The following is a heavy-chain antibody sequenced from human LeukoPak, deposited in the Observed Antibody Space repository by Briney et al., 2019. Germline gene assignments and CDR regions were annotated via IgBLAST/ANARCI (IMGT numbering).Heavy chain of an antibody. CDR3: AKTDFWSGYHNWFDP. CDR1: GFTFSSYA. D-gene: IGHD3-3*01. CDR2: ISSNGGST. J-gene: IGHJ5*02. Sequence: GGSLRLSCAASGFTFSSYAMHWVRQAPGKGLEYVSAISSNGGSTYYANSVKGRFTISRDNSKNTLYLQMNSLRAEDTAVYYCAKTDFWSGYHNWFDPWGQGTLVTVSS. V-gene: IGHV3-64*01.